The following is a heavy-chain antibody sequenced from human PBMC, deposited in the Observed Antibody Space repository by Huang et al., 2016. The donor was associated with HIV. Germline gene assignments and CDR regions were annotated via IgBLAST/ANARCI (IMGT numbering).Heavy chain of an antibody. CDR2: NYYTGTT. CDR3: ARDRYLRYCTGGTCYSTWFDP. Sequence: QVHLQESGPGLVRPSETLSLTCTVSGGPFTSHYWSWIRQPPGKGRQWIANNYYTGTTYYNPSLKNRVTIVTDTSKNQLALKLSSVTAADTAVYYCARDRYLRYCTGGTCYSTWFDPWGQGTLVTVSS. J-gene: IGHJ5*02. V-gene: IGHV4-59*11. D-gene: IGHD2-15*01. CDR1: GGPFTSHY.